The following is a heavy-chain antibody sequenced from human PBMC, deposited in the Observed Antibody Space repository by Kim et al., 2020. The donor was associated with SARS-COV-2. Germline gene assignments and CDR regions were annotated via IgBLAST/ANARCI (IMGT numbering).Heavy chain of an antibody. V-gene: IGHV1-8*01. D-gene: IGHD2-2*01. Sequence: AQKFQGRVTMTRNTSISTAYMELSSLRSEDTAVYYCARGAIPMVYYYMDVWGKGTTVTVSS. CDR3: ARGAIPMVYYYMDV. J-gene: IGHJ6*03.